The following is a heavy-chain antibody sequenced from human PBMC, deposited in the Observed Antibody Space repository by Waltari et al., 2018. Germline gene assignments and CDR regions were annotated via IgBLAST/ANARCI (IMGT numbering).Heavy chain of an antibody. J-gene: IGHJ4*02. CDR1: GFTFSSYS. Sequence: VQPGGSLRLSCAASGFTFSSYSMNWVRQAPGKGLEWVSYISSSSSTIYYADSVKGRFTISRDNAKNSLYLQMNSLRAEDTAVYYCARDPQSVFDYWGQGTLVTVSS. V-gene: IGHV3-48*01. CDR2: ISSSSSTI. CDR3: ARDPQSVFDY.